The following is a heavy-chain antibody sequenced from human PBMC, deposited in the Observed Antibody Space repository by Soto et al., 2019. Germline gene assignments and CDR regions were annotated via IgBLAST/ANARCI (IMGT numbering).Heavy chain of an antibody. V-gene: IGHV1-69*12. CDR3: ARDIVLVPAADYYYYGMDV. CDR1: GGTFSSYA. D-gene: IGHD2-2*01. J-gene: IGHJ6*02. CDR2: IIPIFGTA. Sequence: QVQLVQSGAEVKKPGSSVKVSCKASGGTFSSYAISWVRQAPGQGLEWMGGIIPIFGTANYAQKFQGRVTMTADESTNTAYMELSSLRSEDTAVYYCARDIVLVPAADYYYYGMDVWGQGPTVTVSS.